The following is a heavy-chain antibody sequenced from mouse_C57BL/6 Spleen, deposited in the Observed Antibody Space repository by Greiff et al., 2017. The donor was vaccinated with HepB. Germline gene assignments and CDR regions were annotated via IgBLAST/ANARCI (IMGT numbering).Heavy chain of an antibody. CDR2: INPSNGGT. V-gene: IGHV1-53*01. D-gene: IGHD2-12*01. CDR1: GYTFTSYW. Sequence: QVQLQQSGTELVKPGASVKLSCKASGYTFTSYWMHWVKQRPGQGLEWIGNINPSNGGTNYNEKFKSKATLTVDKSSSTAYMQLSSLTSEDSAVYYCARFNYSYYAMDYWGQGTSVTVSS. CDR3: ARFNYSYYAMDY. J-gene: IGHJ4*01.